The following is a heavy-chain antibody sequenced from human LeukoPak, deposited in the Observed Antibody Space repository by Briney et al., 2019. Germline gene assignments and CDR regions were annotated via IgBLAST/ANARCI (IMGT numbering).Heavy chain of an antibody. CDR2: FHYSGST. D-gene: IGHD6-13*01. J-gene: IGHJ4*02. Sequence: SETLSLTCAVSGDSISIYYWSWIRQPPGKGLEWIGYFHYSGSTNYSPSLKSRVTISIDTSKNQFSLKVSSVTAADTAVYYCARGSSWPYYFDYWGQGTLVTVSS. CDR3: ARGSSWPYYFDY. V-gene: IGHV4-59*01. CDR1: GDSISIYY.